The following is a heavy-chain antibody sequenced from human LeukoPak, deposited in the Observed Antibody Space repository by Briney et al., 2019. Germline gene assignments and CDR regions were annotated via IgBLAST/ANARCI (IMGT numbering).Heavy chain of an antibody. J-gene: IGHJ4*02. D-gene: IGHD3-3*01. CDR2: IRPDGSHI. Sequence: GGSLRLSCAASGFSFSTFVIHWVRQAPGKGLEWVAVIRPDGSHISYVDPVKGRFTISRDIAKNTLYLQMNSLRAEDTGVYYCAKDHYWSIDYWGRGTLVTVSS. V-gene: IGHV3-33*03. CDR3: AKDHYWSIDY. CDR1: GFSFSTFV.